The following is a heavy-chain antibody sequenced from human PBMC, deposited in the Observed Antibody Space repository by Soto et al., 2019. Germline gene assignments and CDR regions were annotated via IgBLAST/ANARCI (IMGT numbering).Heavy chain of an antibody. CDR2: ISAYSGKT. D-gene: IGHD5-18*01. CDR3: ARDRESYTANFDY. Sequence: ASVKVSCKASGYSFTNHDISWVRQAPGQGLEWMGWISAYSGKTNYAQKFQGRVTMTTDTSTSTAYMELRSLRSDDTAVYYCARDRESYTANFDYWGQGTLVTVSS. V-gene: IGHV1-18*01. CDR1: GYSFTNHD. J-gene: IGHJ4*02.